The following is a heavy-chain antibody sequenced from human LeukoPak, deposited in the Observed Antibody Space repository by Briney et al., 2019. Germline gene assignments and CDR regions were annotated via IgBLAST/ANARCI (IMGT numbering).Heavy chain of an antibody. Sequence: SETLSHTCTVSGGSISSGGYYWSWLRQHPGEALVWIGYISTGGNTYYNPSLKSRVFVSVDTSKNQFSLKLSSVTAADTAVYYCARRAEGGESFDYWGQGTLVTVSS. J-gene: IGHJ4*02. CDR1: GGSISSGGYY. D-gene: IGHD3-10*01. V-gene: IGHV4-31*03. CDR2: ISTGGNT. CDR3: ARRAEGGESFDY.